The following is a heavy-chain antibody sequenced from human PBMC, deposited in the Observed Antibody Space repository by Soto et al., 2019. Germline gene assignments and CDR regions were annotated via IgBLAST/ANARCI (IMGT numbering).Heavy chain of an antibody. Sequence: QVKLQESGPGLVKPSETLSLTCTVSSDSIAGENWWSWVRPPPGLGLEWIGEVFHTGGTNYNPSLKSRVTMEVDKSKNQSSLKLISATAADTAVYYCARVFSYGSGWMYYFDFWGQGTLVSVSS. D-gene: IGHD6-19*01. CDR2: VFHTGGT. CDR1: SDSIAGENW. CDR3: ARVFSYGSGWMYYFDF. V-gene: IGHV4-4*02. J-gene: IGHJ4*02.